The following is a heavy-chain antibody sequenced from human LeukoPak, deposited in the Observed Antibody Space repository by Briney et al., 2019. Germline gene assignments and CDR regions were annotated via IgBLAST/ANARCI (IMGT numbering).Heavy chain of an antibody. V-gene: IGHV4-34*01. CDR1: GVSFSGYY. Sequence: SETLSLTCAVYGVSFSGYYWSWIRQPPGKGLEWIGEINHSGSTNYNPSLKSRVTISVDASKSQFSLRLSSVTAADTAVYYCARLTYSNNWYFRRGLDNWFDPWGQGTLVTVSS. D-gene: IGHD6-13*01. J-gene: IGHJ5*02. CDR2: INHSGST. CDR3: ARLTYSNNWYFRRGLDNWFDP.